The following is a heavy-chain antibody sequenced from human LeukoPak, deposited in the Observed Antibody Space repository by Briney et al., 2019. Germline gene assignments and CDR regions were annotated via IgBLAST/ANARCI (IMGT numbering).Heavy chain of an antibody. D-gene: IGHD3-10*01. CDR2: IYYSGST. V-gene: IGHV4-59*01. Sequence: PSETLSLTCTVSGGSISSYYWSWIRQPPGKGLEWIGYIYYSGSTNYNPSLKSRVTISVDTSKNQFSLKLSSVTAADTAVYYCARWFGELPLDYWGQGTLVTVSS. CDR3: ARWFGELPLDY. J-gene: IGHJ4*02. CDR1: GGSISSYY.